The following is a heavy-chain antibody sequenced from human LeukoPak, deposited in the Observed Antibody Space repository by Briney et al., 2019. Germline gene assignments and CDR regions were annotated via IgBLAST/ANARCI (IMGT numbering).Heavy chain of an antibody. CDR2: IYYSGST. Sequence: PSETLSLTCTVSGGSISNYYWSWIRQPPGKGLEWIGYIYYSGSTNYNPSLKSRVTISVHTSKNQFSLKLTSVTAADTAVYYCARGIYCSTLTCSYFFDYWGQGTLVTVSS. V-gene: IGHV4-59*01. J-gene: IGHJ4*02. D-gene: IGHD2-2*01. CDR3: ARGIYCSTLTCSYFFDY. CDR1: GGSISNYY.